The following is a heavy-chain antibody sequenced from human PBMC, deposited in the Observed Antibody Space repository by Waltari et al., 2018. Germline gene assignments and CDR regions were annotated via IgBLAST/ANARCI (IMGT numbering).Heavy chain of an antibody. CDR2: IYYSGST. V-gene: IGHV4-59*13. D-gene: IGHD2-21*01. CDR1: GGSISGYY. CDR3: ASHGGGY. Sequence: QVQLQESGPGLVKPSETLSLTCPVSGGSISGYYWSWIRQPPGKGLEWIGYIYYSGSTNYNPSLKSRVTISVDTSKNQFSLKLSSVTAADTAVYYCASHGGGYWGQGTLVTVSS. J-gene: IGHJ4*02.